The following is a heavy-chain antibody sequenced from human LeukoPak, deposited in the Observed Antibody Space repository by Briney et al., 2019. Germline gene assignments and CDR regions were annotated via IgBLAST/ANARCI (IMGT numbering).Heavy chain of an antibody. CDR2: INWSGGST. V-gene: IGHV3-20*04. CDR1: GFTFSDYG. Sequence: GGSLRLSCAASGFTFSDYGMSWVRQAPGKGLEWVSGINWSGGSTAYADSVEGRFSISRDNAKNSLYLQMNSLRAEDTALYYCTRDLAAGTAAWGQGTTVTVSS. CDR3: TRDLAAGTAA. D-gene: IGHD6-13*01. J-gene: IGHJ6*02.